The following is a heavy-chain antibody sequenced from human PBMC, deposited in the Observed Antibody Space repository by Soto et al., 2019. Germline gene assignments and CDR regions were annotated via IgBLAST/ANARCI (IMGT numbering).Heavy chain of an antibody. V-gene: IGHV3-23*01. Sequence: EMQLLGSGGGLVQPGGSLRLSCAASGFTFSSYAMSWVRQAPGKGLEWVSAISGSSGSTYYADSVKGRFTISRDNSKNTLYLQMNSLRAEDTAVYYCAKDRDWGYYFDYWGQGTLVTVSS. CDR3: AKDRDWGYYFDY. D-gene: IGHD7-27*01. J-gene: IGHJ4*02. CDR1: GFTFSSYA. CDR2: ISGSSGST.